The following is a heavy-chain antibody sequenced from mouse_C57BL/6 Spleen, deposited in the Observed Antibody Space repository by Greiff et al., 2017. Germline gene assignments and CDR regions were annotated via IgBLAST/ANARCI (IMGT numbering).Heavy chain of an antibody. J-gene: IGHJ3*01. CDR1: GYTFTDYN. CDR2: INPNNGGT. Sequence: EVKLMESGPELVKPGASVKIPCKASGYTFTDYNMDWVKQSHGKSLEWIGDINPNNGGTIYNQKFKGKATLTVDKSSSTAYMELRSLTSEDTAVYYCLTGSWFAYWGQGTLVTVSA. V-gene: IGHV1-18*01. CDR3: LTGSWFAY.